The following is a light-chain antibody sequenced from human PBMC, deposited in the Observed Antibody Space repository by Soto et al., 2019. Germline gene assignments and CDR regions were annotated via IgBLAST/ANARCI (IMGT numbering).Light chain of an antibody. V-gene: IGLV2-14*01. Sequence: QSALTQPASVSGSPGQSITISCTGTGSDVGGYNYVSWYQQYPGKAPKPMIYDVSNRPSGVSNRFSGSKSGNTAALIIFGLQAEDEADYYCCSYTSSSTYVFGTGTKLTVL. J-gene: IGLJ1*01. CDR2: DVS. CDR3: CSYTSSSTYV. CDR1: GSDVGGYNY.